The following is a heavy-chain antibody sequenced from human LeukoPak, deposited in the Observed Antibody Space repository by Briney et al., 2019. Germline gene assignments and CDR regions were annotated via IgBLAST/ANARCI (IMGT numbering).Heavy chain of an antibody. CDR2: ISSSSSTI. CDR3: ARDCSSSSCSGSGFDY. J-gene: IGHJ4*02. Sequence: PGWALPLSHVRSRFSPPSYSTNSDRDPPRTPPASVSYISSSSSTIYYADSVKGRFTISRDNAKNSLYLQMNSLRDQDTAVYYCARDCSSSSCSGSGFDYWGQETLVTVSS. D-gene: IGHD2-2*01. CDR1: RFSPPSYS. V-gene: IGHV3-48*02.